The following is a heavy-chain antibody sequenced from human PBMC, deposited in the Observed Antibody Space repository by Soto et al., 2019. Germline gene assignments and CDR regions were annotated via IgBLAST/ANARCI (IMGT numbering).Heavy chain of an antibody. CDR1: GFTFSSYW. V-gene: IGHV3-7*01. CDR3: AREYSNYYYYYGMDV. CDR2: IKQDGSEK. D-gene: IGHD4-4*01. J-gene: IGHJ6*02. Sequence: GGSLRLSCAASGFTFSSYWMSWVRQAPGKGLEWVANIKQDGSEKYYEDSVKGRFTISRDNSKNTLYLQMNSLRAEDTAVYYCAREYSNYYYYYGMDVWGQGTTVTVSS.